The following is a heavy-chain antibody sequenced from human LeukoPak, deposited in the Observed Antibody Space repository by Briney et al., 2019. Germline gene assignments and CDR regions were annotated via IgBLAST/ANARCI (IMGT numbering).Heavy chain of an antibody. V-gene: IGHV3-74*01. CDR2: INTDGRTT. CDR1: GFTFNNHW. D-gene: IGHD1-20*01. J-gene: IGHJ4*02. Sequence: PGGSLRLSCAASGFTFNNHWMHWVRQAPGKGLLWISRINTDGRTTDYADSVKGRFTISRDNAKNTLYLQMNSLRAEDTAVYYCGRDVNWNQIDYWGQGSLVTVSS. CDR3: GRDVNWNQIDY.